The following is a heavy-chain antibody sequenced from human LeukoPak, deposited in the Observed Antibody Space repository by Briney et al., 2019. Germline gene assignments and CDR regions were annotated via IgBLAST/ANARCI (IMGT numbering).Heavy chain of an antibody. D-gene: IGHD3-22*01. Sequence: GGSLRLSCAASGFTFSSYSMNWVRQAPGKGLEWVSSISSSSSYICYADSVKGRFTVSRDNAKNTVSLQMNSLRAEDTGVYYCARAPSEIGGYYPEYFRHWSQGTLVIVSS. CDR1: GFTFSSYS. V-gene: IGHV3-21*01. CDR2: ISSSSSYI. CDR3: ARAPSEIGGYYPEYFRH. J-gene: IGHJ1*01.